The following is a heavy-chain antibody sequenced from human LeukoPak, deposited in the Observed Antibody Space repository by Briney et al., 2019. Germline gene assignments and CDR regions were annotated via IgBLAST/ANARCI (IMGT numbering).Heavy chain of an antibody. Sequence: PGGSLRLSCAASGFTFSSYWMSWVRQAPGKGLEWVANIKQDGSEKYYVDSVKGRFTISRDNAKNSLYLQMNSLRAEDTAVYYCARDMRPILRFLDYMDVWGKGTTVTVSS. J-gene: IGHJ6*03. CDR1: GFTFSSYW. D-gene: IGHD3-3*01. CDR2: IKQDGSEK. CDR3: ARDMRPILRFLDYMDV. V-gene: IGHV3-7*01.